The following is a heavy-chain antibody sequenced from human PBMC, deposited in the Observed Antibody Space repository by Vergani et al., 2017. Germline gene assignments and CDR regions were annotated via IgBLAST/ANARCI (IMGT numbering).Heavy chain of an antibody. CDR1: GGSISSGTYY. CDR3: ARAPAYIFGYDGSWFDP. Sequence: QVQLQESGPGLVKPSQTLSLTCTVSGGSISSGTYYWSWIRQPAGKGLEWIGRIYTSGSTNYNPALNSRVTISVDTSKNQFSLKLSSVTAADTAVYYCARAPAYIFGYDGSWFDPWGQGTLVTVSS. V-gene: IGHV4-61*02. CDR2: IYTSGST. D-gene: IGHD5-18*01. J-gene: IGHJ5*02.